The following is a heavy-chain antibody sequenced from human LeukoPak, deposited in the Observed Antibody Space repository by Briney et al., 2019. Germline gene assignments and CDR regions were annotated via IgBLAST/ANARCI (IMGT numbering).Heavy chain of an antibody. CDR3: TTEDCTNGVCYRVDY. CDR2: IKSKTDGGTT. J-gene: IGHJ4*02. Sequence: VGSLRLSCAASGFTFSNAWMSWVRQAPGKGLEWVGRIKSKTDGGTTDYAAPVKGRFTISRDNSKNTLYLQMNSLKTEDTAVYYCTTEDCTNGVCYRVDYWGQGTLVTVSS. V-gene: IGHV3-15*01. D-gene: IGHD2-8*01. CDR1: GFTFSNAW.